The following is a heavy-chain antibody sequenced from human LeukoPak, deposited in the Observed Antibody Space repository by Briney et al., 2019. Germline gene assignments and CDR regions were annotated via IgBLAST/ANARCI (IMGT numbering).Heavy chain of an antibody. CDR2: IYHSGST. V-gene: IGHV4-4*02. CDR3: ARDHCYDSLAIYYFDY. J-gene: IGHJ4*02. Sequence: PSETLSLTCAVSVRSISISNWWSWVRSPPGKGLEWIGEIYHSGSTNYNPSLKSRVTISVDKSKNQFSLKLSSVTAAATAVYYRARDHCYDSLAIYYFDYWGQGTLVTVSS. D-gene: IGHD3-22*01. CDR1: VRSISISNW.